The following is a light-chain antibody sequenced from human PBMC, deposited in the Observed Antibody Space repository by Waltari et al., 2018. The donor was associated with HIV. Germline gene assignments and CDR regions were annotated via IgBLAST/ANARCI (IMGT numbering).Light chain of an antibody. CDR2: DAS. V-gene: IGKV3-15*01. Sequence: EIVMTQSPATLSVSPGERVTLSCRASQNVNSYLGWFQQKPGQAPRRLIYDASSRATDTPVRFSASGSATVFSLTISSLRSEDFAVYYRKQYPQWPFTFGRGTRLEIK. CDR3: KQYPQWPFT. CDR1: QNVNSY. J-gene: IGKJ5*01.